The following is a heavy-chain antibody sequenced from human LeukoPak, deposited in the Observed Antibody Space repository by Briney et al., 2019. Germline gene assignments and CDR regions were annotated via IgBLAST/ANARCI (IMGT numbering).Heavy chain of an antibody. Sequence: GGSLRLSCAASGFTFSDYCMSWVRQAPGKGLEWVAGISDSGGRTNYADSVKGRFTISRDNPKNTLYLQMNSLGAEDTAVYFCAKRGVVIRVILVGFHKEAYYFDSWGQGALVTVSS. CDR3: AKRGVVIRVILVGFHKEAYYFDS. CDR1: GFTFSDYC. CDR2: ISDSGGRT. D-gene: IGHD3-22*01. J-gene: IGHJ4*02. V-gene: IGHV3-23*01.